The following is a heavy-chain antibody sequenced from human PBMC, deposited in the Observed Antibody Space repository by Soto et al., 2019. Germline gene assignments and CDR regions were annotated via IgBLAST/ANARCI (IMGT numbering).Heavy chain of an antibody. Sequence: ASVEATCKASGFTYTSYGISWVRQAPGQGLEWMGWISAYNGNTNYAQKLQGRVTMTTDTSTSTAYMELRSLRSDDTAVYYCARGAVEVGYWGQGTLVTVSS. J-gene: IGHJ4*02. V-gene: IGHV1-18*01. D-gene: IGHD3-22*01. CDR2: ISAYNGNT. CDR1: GFTYTSYG. CDR3: ARGAVEVGY.